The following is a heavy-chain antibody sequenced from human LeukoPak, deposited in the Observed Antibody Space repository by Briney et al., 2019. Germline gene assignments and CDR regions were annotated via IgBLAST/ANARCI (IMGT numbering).Heavy chain of an antibody. D-gene: IGHD3-22*01. CDR3: ARDRESYYYDSSEGY. CDR2: IGTAGDT. CDR1: GFTFSSYD. V-gene: IGHV3-13*01. J-gene: IGHJ4*02. Sequence: GGSLRLSCAASGFTFSSYDMHWVRQATGKGLEWVSAIGTAGDTYYPGSVKGRFTISRDNAKNSLYLQMNSLRAEDTAVYYCARDRESYYYDSSEGYWGQGTLVTVSS.